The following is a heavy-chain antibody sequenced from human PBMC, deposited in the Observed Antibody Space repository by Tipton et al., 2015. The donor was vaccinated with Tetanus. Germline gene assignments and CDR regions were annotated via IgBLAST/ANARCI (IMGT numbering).Heavy chain of an antibody. CDR3: ASLWAPSIAARQGFGFDY. D-gene: IGHD6-6*01. CDR1: GGSFSGYY. CDR2: INHSGST. J-gene: IGHJ4*02. Sequence: TLSLTCAVYGGSFSGYYWSWIRQPPGKGLEWIGEINHSGSTNYNPSLKSRVTISVDTSKNQFSLKLSSVTAADTAVYYCASLWAPSIAARQGFGFDYWGQGTLVTVSS. V-gene: IGHV4-34*01.